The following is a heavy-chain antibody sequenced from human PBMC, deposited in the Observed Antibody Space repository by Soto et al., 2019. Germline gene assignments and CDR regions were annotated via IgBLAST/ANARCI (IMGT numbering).Heavy chain of an antibody. CDR2: ISAYNGNT. V-gene: IGHV1-18*01. CDR3: GRSTSSSWPYYYYGMDV. CDR1: GYTFTSYG. D-gene: IGHD6-13*01. Sequence: VASVKVSCKASGYTFTSYGISWVRQAPGQGLEWMGWISAYNGNTNYAQKLQGRVTMTTDTSTSTAYMELRSLRSDDTAVYYCGRSTSSSWPYYYYGMDVWGQGTTVTVSS. J-gene: IGHJ6*02.